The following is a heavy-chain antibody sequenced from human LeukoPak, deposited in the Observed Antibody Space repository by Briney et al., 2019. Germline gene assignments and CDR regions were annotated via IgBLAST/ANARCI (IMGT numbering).Heavy chain of an antibody. J-gene: IGHJ6*03. V-gene: IGHV1-8*01. Sequence: ASVKVSCKASGYTFTSYDINWVRQATGQGLEWMGWMNPNSGNTGYAQKLQGRVTMTRNTSISTAYMELSSLRSEDTAVYYCAKSLWFGEDYYYYYMDVWGKGTTVTVSS. CDR3: AKSLWFGEDYYYYYMDV. D-gene: IGHD3-10*01. CDR1: GYTFTSYD. CDR2: MNPNSGNT.